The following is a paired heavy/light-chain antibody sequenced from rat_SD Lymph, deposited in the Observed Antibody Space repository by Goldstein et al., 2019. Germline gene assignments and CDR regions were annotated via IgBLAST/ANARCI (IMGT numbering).Light chain of an antibody. J-gene: IGKJ1*01. CDR3: QQSRESPPWT. Sequence: DIVLTQSPVLAVSLGQRATISCRASQSVSISSINLMHWYQQKPGQQPKLLIYRASNLASGIPARFSGSGSGTDFTLTIDPVQADDIAAYYCQQSRESPPWTFGGGTKLELK. V-gene: IGKV3S18*01. CDR2: RAS. CDR1: QSVSISSINL.
Heavy chain of an antibody. CDR3: ARDSHYYYDGYYHYWYFDF. CDR2: SRNKANDYST. D-gene: IGHD1-12*03. V-gene: IGHV7-14*01. CDR1: GFTFSDFY. J-gene: IGHJ1*01. Sequence: EVKLVEYGGGLVQPGASLRLSCEASGFTFSDFYMEWIRQAPGKGLEWIAASRNKANDYSTVYSASVKDRFTISRDTYKSILYLQMNTLKPEDTAIYYCARDSHYYYDGYYHYWYFDFWGPGTMVTVSS.